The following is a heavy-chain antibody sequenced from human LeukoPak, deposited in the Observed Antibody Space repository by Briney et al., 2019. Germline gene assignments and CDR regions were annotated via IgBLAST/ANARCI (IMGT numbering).Heavy chain of an antibody. CDR2: INSDGSST. Sequence: GGSLRLSCAASGFTFSSYWMHWVRQAPGKGLVWVSRINSDGSSTSYADSVKGRFTISRDNAKNTLYLQMNSLRAEDTAVYYCARSDYDFWSGYYRLFDPWGPGTLVTVSS. J-gene: IGHJ5*02. CDR1: GFTFSSYW. V-gene: IGHV3-74*01. D-gene: IGHD3-3*01. CDR3: ARSDYDFWSGYYRLFDP.